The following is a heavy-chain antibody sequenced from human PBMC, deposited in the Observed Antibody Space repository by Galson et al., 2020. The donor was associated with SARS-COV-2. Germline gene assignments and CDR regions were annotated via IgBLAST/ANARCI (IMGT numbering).Heavy chain of an antibody. CDR1: GLPHRRYY. Sequence: SLMPPRASPGLPHRRYYMHWVRQPPAPRLEWISFMSTPSATIFYADSVTRRFTNYRDNAKNSLYLPMNSLRDDDTAVYYCARELVAARYIGYWGQGTLVTVSS. J-gene: IGHJ4*02. CDR2: MSTPSATI. V-gene: IGHV3-48*02. D-gene: IGHD6-6*01. CDR3: ARELVAARYIGY.